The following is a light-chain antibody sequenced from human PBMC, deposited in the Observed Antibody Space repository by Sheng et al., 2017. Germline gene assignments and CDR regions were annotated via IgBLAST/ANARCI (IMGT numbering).Light chain of an antibody. J-gene: IGKJ1*01. CDR1: QSVYSDY. CDR2: GAS. Sequence: EIVLTQSPGTLSLSPGERATLSCGASQSVYSDYLAWYQHKPGQAPRLVIFGASNRPAGIPDRFSGSGSGTDFTLTITRLEPEDFALYYCLQYDTSPETFGQGTKVEMK. CDR3: LQYDTSPET. V-gene: IGKV3-20*01.